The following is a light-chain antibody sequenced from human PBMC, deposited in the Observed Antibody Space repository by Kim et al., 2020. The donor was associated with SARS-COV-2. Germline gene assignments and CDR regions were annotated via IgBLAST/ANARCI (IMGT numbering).Light chain of an antibody. CDR1: SSDVGGYNY. CDR3: SSYTSSSTL. Sequence: LTQPASVSGSPGQSITISCTGTSSDVGGYNYVSWYQQHPGKAPKLMIYDVSNRPSGVSNRFSGSKSGNTASLTISGLQAEDEADYYCSSYTSSSTLFGGGTQLTVL. V-gene: IGLV2-14*03. CDR2: DVS. J-gene: IGLJ2*01.